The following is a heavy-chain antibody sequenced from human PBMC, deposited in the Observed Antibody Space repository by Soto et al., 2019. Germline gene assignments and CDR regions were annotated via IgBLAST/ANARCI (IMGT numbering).Heavy chain of an antibody. J-gene: IGHJ6*02. CDR3: AGHPSIAARPPYYYGMDV. CDR1: DGSFRGYD. D-gene: IGHD6-6*01. V-gene: IGHV4-34*01. Sequence: PSVTMCLTCAVYDGSFRGYDWRWIRQPPGKGLEWIGEINHSGSTNYNPSLKSRVTISVDTSKNQFSLKLSSVTAADTAVYYCAGHPSIAARPPYYYGMDVWGQGTTVTVSS. CDR2: INHSGST.